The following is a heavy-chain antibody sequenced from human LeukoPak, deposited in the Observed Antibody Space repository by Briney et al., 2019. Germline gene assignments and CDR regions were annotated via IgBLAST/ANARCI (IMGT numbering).Heavy chain of an antibody. V-gene: IGHV3-7*01. Sequence: PGGSLRLSCAASGFTFSSYRMSWVRQAPGKGLEWVANIKQDGSEKYYVDSVKGRFTISRDNAKNSLYLQMNSLRAEDTAVYYCAREGGGSSGWFPYYYYYYMDVWGKGTTVTVSS. D-gene: IGHD6-19*01. CDR2: IKQDGSEK. CDR1: GFTFSSYR. J-gene: IGHJ6*03. CDR3: AREGGGSSGWFPYYYYYYMDV.